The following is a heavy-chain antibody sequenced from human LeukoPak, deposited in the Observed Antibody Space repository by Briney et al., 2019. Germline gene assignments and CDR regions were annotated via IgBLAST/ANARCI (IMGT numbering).Heavy chain of an antibody. D-gene: IGHD3-16*01. CDR1: GGSFSGYY. V-gene: IGHV4-34*01. CDR3: ARGGGADRVFDI. CDR2: INHSGGT. J-gene: IGHJ3*02. Sequence: SETLSLTCAVYGGSFSGYYWSWIRQLPGKGLEWIGEINHSGGTNYNPSLKSRVTISVDTSKNQFSLNLNSVTAADTAVYYCARGGGADRVFDIWGQGTMVTVSS.